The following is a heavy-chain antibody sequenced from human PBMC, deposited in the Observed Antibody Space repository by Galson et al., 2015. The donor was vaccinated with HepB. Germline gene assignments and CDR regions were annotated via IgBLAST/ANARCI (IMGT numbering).Heavy chain of an antibody. CDR1: GFTFSSYA. CDR3: AKDPYSSSWNYYFDY. Sequence: LRLSCAASGFTFSSYAMGWVRQAPGKGLEWVSAISGSGGSTYYADSVKGRFTISRDNSKNTLYLQMNSLRAEDTAVYYCAKDPYSSSWNYYFDYWGQGTLVTVSS. J-gene: IGHJ4*02. V-gene: IGHV3-23*01. CDR2: ISGSGGST. D-gene: IGHD6-13*01.